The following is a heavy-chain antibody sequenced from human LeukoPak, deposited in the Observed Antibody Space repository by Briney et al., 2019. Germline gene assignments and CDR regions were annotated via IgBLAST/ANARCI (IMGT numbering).Heavy chain of an antibody. J-gene: IGHJ4*02. CDR2: IIPIFGTA. D-gene: IGHD3-22*01. CDR3: ARDPPPLYYYDSTLFDY. V-gene: IGHV1-69*06. Sequence: ASVKVSCKASGGTFSSYAISWVRQAPGQGLEWMGGIIPIFGTANYAQKFQGRVTITADKSTSTAYMELSSLRSEDTAVYYCARDPPPLYYYDSTLFDYWGQGTLVTVSS. CDR1: GGTFSSYA.